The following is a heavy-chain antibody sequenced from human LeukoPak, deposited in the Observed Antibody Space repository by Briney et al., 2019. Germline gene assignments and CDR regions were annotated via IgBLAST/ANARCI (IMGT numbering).Heavy chain of an antibody. CDR3: ARRRDAFDI. J-gene: IGHJ3*02. CDR1: AGSISSGSYY. V-gene: IGHV4-61*10. CDR2: IHYSGST. Sequence: SETLSLTCTGAAGSISSGSYYWSWLRQPAGKGLEWIGYIHYSGSTNYNPSLKSRVTISLDTSKNQLSLKVSSLTAADTAVYYCARRRDAFDIWGQGTMVTVSS.